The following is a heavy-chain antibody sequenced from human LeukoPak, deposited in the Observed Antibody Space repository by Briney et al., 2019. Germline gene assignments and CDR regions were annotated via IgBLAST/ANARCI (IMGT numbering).Heavy chain of an antibody. CDR3: AREVVVVPAAPPTWFDP. D-gene: IGHD2-2*01. CDR1: GGSISSTSYY. Sequence: PSETLSLTCTVSGGSISSTSYYWAWIRQPPGKGLGWIGTIYCSGSTYYNPSLDGRVTISVDTSKNQFSLKLRSVTAADTAVYYCAREVVVVPAAPPTWFDPWGQGTLVTVSS. V-gene: IGHV4-39*02. CDR2: IYCSGST. J-gene: IGHJ5*02.